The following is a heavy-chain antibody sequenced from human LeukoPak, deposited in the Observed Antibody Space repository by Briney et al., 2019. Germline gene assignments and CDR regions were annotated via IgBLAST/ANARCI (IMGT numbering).Heavy chain of an antibody. CDR1: GFSLSEYG. D-gene: IGHD3-16*01. V-gene: IGHV3-30*03. CDR2: VSYDGGHK. CDR3: ASGGLGARKYYSDPFHY. Sequence: GGSLRLSCVGSGFSLSEYGIHWVRQAPGKGLEWVAVVSYDGGHKYYADSVKGRFTISRDTSSDTVSLQMNSLRVEDTAVYYCASGGLGARKYYSDPFHYWGQGTLVTVSS. J-gene: IGHJ4*02.